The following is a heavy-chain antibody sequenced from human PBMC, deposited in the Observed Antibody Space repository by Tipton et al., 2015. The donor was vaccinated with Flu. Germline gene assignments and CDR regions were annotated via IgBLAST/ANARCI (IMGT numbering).Heavy chain of an antibody. CDR2: INHSGST. J-gene: IGHJ2*01. D-gene: IGHD2/OR15-2a*01. Sequence: TLSLTCAVYGGSFSGYYWSWIRQPPGKGLEWIGEINHSGSTNYNPSLKSRVTISVDTSKNQFSLKLSSVTAADTAVYYCVRRGLLWYFDLWGRGTLVTVSS. CDR3: VRRGLLWYFDL. V-gene: IGHV4-34*01. CDR1: GGSFSGYY.